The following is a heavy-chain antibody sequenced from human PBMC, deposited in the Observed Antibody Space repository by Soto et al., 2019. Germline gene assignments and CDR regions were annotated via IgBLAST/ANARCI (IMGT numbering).Heavy chain of an antibody. Sequence: QLQLVESGGGVVQPGRSLRLSCAASASTFSNYIMHWVRQAPGKGLEWVAFISYDGSNSNYADFVEGRFTISRDNLKNMLNLQLSSLRPDDTAVYYCAGGDNYYALGVWGQGTTVTVSS. CDR3: AGGDNYYALGV. V-gene: IGHV3-30*04. CDR2: ISYDGSNS. CDR1: ASTFSNYI. D-gene: IGHD2-15*01. J-gene: IGHJ6*02.